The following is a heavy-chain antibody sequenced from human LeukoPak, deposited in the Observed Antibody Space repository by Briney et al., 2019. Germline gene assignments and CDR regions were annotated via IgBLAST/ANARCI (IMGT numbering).Heavy chain of an antibody. D-gene: IGHD2/OR15-2a*01. Sequence: GGSLRLSCAASGFTFSSYGMHWVRQAPGKGLEWVAVISYDGSNKYYADSVKGRFTISRDNSKNTLYLQMNSLRAEDTAVYYCAKGNNDYFSLDYWGQGTLVTVSS. J-gene: IGHJ4*02. CDR3: AKGNNDYFSLDY. CDR2: ISYDGSNK. V-gene: IGHV3-30*18. CDR1: GFTFSSYG.